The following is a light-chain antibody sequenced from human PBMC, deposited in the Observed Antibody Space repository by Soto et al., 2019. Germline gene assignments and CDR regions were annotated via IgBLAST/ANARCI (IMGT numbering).Light chain of an antibody. CDR1: QSISSW. CDR2: DAS. CDR3: QQYNSYRT. J-gene: IGKJ1*01. Sequence: DIQMTQSPSPLSSSVGDKGTITFRASQSISSWLAWYRQKPGKAPKLPIYDASSLKSGVPSRFSGSGSGTEFTLTISSLQPDDFATYYCQQYNSYRTFGQGTKV. V-gene: IGKV1-5*01.